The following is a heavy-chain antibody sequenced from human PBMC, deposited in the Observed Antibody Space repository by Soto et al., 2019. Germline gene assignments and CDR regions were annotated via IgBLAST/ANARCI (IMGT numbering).Heavy chain of an antibody. J-gene: IGHJ4*02. Sequence: ASVKVSCKASGYTFSDYYMHWVRQAPGHGPEWMGIVNPSVGDANYAQKFQGRVTMTSDTSTSTVYMELSRLTSEDTAVYYCTWCSKLNMGELSLGNFWGQGTLVTVSS. CDR3: TWCSKLNMGELSLGNF. CDR2: VNPSVGDA. V-gene: IGHV1-46*01. CDR1: GYTFSDYY. D-gene: IGHD3-16*01.